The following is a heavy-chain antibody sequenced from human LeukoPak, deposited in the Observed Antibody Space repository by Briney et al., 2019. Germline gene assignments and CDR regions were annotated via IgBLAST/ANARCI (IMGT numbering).Heavy chain of an antibody. Sequence: SETLSLTWTVFVVSASSGSYYWSWIRQPPGKGLEWIGHVYYSGSTKYNPSLKSRVTISVDTSKNQFSLELSSVTDGAVGVQSCVRDLRSVYGRENFSWFDPWGQGTLVTVSS. CDR1: VVSASSGSYY. J-gene: IGHJ5*02. D-gene: IGHD1-14*01. CDR3: VRDLRSVYGRENFSWFDP. CDR2: VYYSGST. V-gene: IGHV4-61*01.